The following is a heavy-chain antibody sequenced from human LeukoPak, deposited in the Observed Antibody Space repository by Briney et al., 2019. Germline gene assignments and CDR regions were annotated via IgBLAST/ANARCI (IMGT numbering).Heavy chain of an antibody. CDR3: AKDRLVGGSDRHPLDY. Sequence: GGSLRLSCAASGFTFSSYTMTWVRQAPGKGLEWVSSISRSGDYIFYADSVRGRFIISRDNAKNSLYLQMTSLRAEDTAVYYCAKDRLVGGSDRHPLDYRGQGTLVTVSS. CDR1: GFTFSSYT. CDR2: ISRSGDYI. V-gene: IGHV3-21*01. J-gene: IGHJ4*02. D-gene: IGHD1-26*01.